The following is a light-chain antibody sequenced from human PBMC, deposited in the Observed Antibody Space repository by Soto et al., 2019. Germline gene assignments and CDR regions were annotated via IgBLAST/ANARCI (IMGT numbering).Light chain of an antibody. CDR2: GAS. CDR1: QSVRSN. V-gene: IGKV3-15*01. J-gene: IGKJ1*01. Sequence: EIVMTQSPATLSVSPGERATLSCRASQSVRSNLAWYQQKPGQAPRLLIYGASTRATGIPARFSGSGSGTDFTLTISRLEPEDFAVYYCQQYRTFGQGTKVAIK. CDR3: QQYRT.